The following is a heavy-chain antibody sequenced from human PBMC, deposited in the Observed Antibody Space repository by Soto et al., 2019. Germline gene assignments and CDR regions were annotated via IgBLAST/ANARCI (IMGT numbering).Heavy chain of an antibody. J-gene: IGHJ4*02. V-gene: IGHV4-34*01. CDR3: ARGLGVVVPAAPDY. CDR1: GGSFSGYY. Sequence: SETLSLTCAVYGGSFSGYYWSWIRQPPGKGLEWIGEINHSGSTNYNPSLKSRVTISVDTSKNQFSLKLSSLTAADTAVYYCARGLGVVVPAAPDYWGQGTLVTVSS. D-gene: IGHD2-2*01. CDR2: INHSGST.